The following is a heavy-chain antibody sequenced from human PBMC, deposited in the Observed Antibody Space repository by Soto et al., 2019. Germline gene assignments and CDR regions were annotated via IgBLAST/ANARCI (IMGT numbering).Heavy chain of an antibody. J-gene: IGHJ4*02. Sequence: EQLQESGPGLVKPSETLSLTCAVSGGSISHYYWSWIRQPPGKELEWIGYIYYTGSTNYNPSLKSRVTMSMDTSKNQVSLKLNSVTAADTAVYYCATQSGYDGYYFDYWGQGTLVTVSS. CDR3: ATQSGYDGYYFDY. D-gene: IGHD5-12*01. CDR1: GGSISHYY. V-gene: IGHV4-59*01. CDR2: IYYTGST.